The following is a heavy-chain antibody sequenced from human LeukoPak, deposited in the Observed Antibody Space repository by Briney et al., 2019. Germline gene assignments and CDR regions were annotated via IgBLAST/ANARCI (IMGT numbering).Heavy chain of an antibody. J-gene: IGHJ4*02. V-gene: IGHV3-23*01. Sequence: GGFLRLSCADSGFTFSNYAMSWVRQAPGKGLGWVSSISESGSNSTFYADSVKGRFTISRDNSKNTLYLQMNSLRAEDTALYHCAKGPPLGYWGQGTLVTVSS. D-gene: IGHD1-14*01. CDR2: ISESGSNST. CDR3: AKGPPLGY. CDR1: GFTFSNYA.